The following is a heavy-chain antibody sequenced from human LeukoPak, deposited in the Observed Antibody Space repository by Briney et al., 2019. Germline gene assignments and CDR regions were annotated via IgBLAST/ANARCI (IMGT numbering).Heavy chain of an antibody. J-gene: IGHJ4*02. CDR1: GYSISTGYY. D-gene: IGHD6-13*01. CDR3: ARHLSRIAGFDY. CDR2: FYHGGST. Sequence: PSETLSLTCTVSGYSISTGYYWDWIRQPPGKGLEWIGTFYHGGSTYYNPSLKSRVTISVDTSKNQFSLNLTSVTAADTAVYYCARHLSRIAGFDYWGQGTLVTVSS. V-gene: IGHV4-38-2*02.